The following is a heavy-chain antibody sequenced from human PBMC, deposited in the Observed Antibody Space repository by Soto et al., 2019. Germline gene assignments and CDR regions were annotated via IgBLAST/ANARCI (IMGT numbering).Heavy chain of an antibody. V-gene: IGHV3-30-3*01. D-gene: IGHD2-2*01. CDR2: ISYDGSNK. CDR3: ARGPSSLTRFDY. CDR1: GFTFSSYS. J-gene: IGHJ4*02. Sequence: GGSLRLSCAASGFTFSSYSMHWVRQAPGKGLEWVAVISYDGSNKYYADSVKGRFTISRDNSKNTLYLQMNSLRAEDTAVYYCARGPSSLTRFDYWGQRNLVTVSS.